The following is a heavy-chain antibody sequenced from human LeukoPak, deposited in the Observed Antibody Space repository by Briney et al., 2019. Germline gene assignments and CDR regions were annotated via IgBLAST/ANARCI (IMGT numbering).Heavy chain of an antibody. CDR2: ISYDGSNK. CDR1: GLTFSSYA. Sequence: GGSLRLSCAASGLTFSSYAMHWVRQAPGKGLEWVAVISYDGSNKYYADSVKGRFTISRDNSKNTLYLQMNSLRAEDTAVYYCARATGDGRHAFDIWGQGTIVTVSS. CDR3: ARATGDGRHAFDI. D-gene: IGHD7-27*01. V-gene: IGHV3-30-3*01. J-gene: IGHJ3*02.